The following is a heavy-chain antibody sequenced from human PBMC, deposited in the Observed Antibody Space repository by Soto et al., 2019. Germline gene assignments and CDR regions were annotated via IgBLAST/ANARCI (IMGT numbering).Heavy chain of an antibody. CDR1: GFTFSSYV. CDR2: ISYDGSNK. V-gene: IGHV3-30-3*01. Sequence: GCSLRISCAASGFTFSSYVMYWVRQAPGKGLEWVAVISYDGSNKYSADSVKGRFTISRDNSKNTLYLQMNSLRAEDTAVYYCARDIGGSYYYYGMDVWGQGTTVTVSS. J-gene: IGHJ6*02. D-gene: IGHD1-26*01. CDR3: ARDIGGSYYYYGMDV.